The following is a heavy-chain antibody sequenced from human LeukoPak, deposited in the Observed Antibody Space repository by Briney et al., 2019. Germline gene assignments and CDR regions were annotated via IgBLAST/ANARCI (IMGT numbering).Heavy chain of an antibody. J-gene: IGHJ4*02. CDR1: GYAFTSYG. CDR2: ISAYNGNT. V-gene: IGHV1-18*01. D-gene: IGHD2-15*01. CDR3: ARARSRVVPSDY. Sequence: ASVKVSCKASGYAFTSYGISWVRQAPGQGLEWMGWISAYNGNTNYAQKLQGRVTMTTDTSTSTAYMELRSLRSDDTAVYYCARARSRVVPSDYWGQGTLVTVSS.